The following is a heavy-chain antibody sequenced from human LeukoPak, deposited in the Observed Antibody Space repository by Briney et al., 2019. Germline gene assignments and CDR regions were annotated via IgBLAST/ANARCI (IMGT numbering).Heavy chain of an antibody. CDR1: GGTFSSYA. Sequence: SVKVSCKASGGTFSSYAISWVRQASGQGLEWMGGIIPIFGTANYAQKFQGRVTITTDESTSTAYMELSSLRSEDTAVYYCASRSITGTTDYYYYYMDVWGKGTTVTVSS. CDR2: IIPIFGTA. J-gene: IGHJ6*03. V-gene: IGHV1-69*05. D-gene: IGHD1-7*01. CDR3: ASRSITGTTDYYYYYMDV.